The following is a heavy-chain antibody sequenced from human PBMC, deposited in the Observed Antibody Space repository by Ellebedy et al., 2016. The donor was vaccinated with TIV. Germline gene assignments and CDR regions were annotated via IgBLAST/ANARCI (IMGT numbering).Heavy chain of an antibody. CDR3: VTDGSYVDNRSPTHAFEF. J-gene: IGHJ3*01. CDR2: INQDGSEK. CDR1: GFTFSSYW. D-gene: IGHD4-17*01. V-gene: IGHV3-7*01. Sequence: GGSLRLSCAAPGFTFSSYWMSWVRQAPGKGLEWVANINQDGSEKYYVNSVKGRFTISRDNAKNSLYLQMNGLGADETAVYYCVTDGSYVDNRSPTHAFEFWGQGTMVTVSS.